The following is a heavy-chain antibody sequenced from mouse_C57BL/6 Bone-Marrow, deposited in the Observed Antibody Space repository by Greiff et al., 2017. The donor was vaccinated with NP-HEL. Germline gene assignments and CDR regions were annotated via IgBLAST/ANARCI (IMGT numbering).Heavy chain of an antibody. CDR3: TRKAYYGRSYEFAY. CDR1: GYTFPTYR. V-gene: IGHV1-50*01. J-gene: IGHJ3*01. Sequence: VQLQQPGAELVKPGASVKLSCKASGYTFPTYRMRWVKPRPGQGLEWIGEIYPSDSDTTYNQQFKGKATLTVDTSSSTANMQLSSLTSEDAAVYYCTRKAYYGRSYEFAYWGQGTLVTVSA. D-gene: IGHD1-1*01. CDR2: IYPSDSDT.